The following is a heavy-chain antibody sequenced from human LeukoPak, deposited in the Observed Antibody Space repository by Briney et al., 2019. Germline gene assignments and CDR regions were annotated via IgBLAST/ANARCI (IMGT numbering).Heavy chain of an antibody. CDR3: ARDRDWGCSYCSY. J-gene: IGHJ4*02. V-gene: IGHV3-33*01. CDR1: GLTFSSYG. Sequence: PGRSLRLSCAASGLTFSSYGMHWVRQAPGKGLEWVAVIWFDGSNKYYADSVKGRFTISRDNYKNTLYLQMNSLRAEDTAVYYCARDRDWGCSYCSYWGQGTLVTVSS. D-gene: IGHD7-27*01. CDR2: IWFDGSNK.